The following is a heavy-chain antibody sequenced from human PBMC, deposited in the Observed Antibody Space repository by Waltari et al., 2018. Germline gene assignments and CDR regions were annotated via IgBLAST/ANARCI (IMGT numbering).Heavy chain of an antibody. V-gene: IGHV1-3*01. CDR1: GYTFTGYA. CDR2: INAGNGNT. D-gene: IGHD3-16*01. CDR3: ARGAFDY. J-gene: IGHJ4*02. Sequence: QVQLVQSGAEVKKPGASVTVSCKASGYTFTGYAMHWVRQAPGQRLEWMGWINAGNGNTKYSQKFQGRVTITRDTSASTAYMELSSLRSEDTAVYYCARGAFDYWGQGTLVTVSS.